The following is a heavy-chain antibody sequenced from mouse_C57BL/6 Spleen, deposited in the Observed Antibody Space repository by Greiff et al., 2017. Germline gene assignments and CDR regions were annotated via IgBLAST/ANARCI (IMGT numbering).Heavy chain of an antibody. CDR1: GFTFSSYG. V-gene: IGHV5-6*01. CDR3: ARGVVATWDYAMDY. J-gene: IGHJ4*01. CDR2: ISSGGSYT. D-gene: IGHD1-1*01. Sequence: EVKLMESGGDLVKPGGSLKLSCAASGFTFSSYGMSWVRQTPDKRLEWVATISSGGSYTYYPDSVKGRFTISRDNAKNTLYLQMSSLKSEDTALYYCARGVVATWDYAMDYWGQGTSVTVSS.